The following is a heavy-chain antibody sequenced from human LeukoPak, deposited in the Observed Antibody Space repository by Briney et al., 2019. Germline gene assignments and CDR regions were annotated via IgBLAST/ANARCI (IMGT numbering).Heavy chain of an antibody. CDR2: ISSSGDVI. V-gene: IGHV3-48*03. Sequence: GGSLRLSCAGSGFTFGRHEMNWVRQAPGKGLEWISYISSSGDVISYADSVKGRFTISRDNARNSLYLQMSSLRVEDTGIYYCARDDSPVSLGKDAFDVWGQGTMVTVAS. D-gene: IGHD7-27*01. CDR1: GFTFGRHE. J-gene: IGHJ3*01. CDR3: ARDDSPVSLGKDAFDV.